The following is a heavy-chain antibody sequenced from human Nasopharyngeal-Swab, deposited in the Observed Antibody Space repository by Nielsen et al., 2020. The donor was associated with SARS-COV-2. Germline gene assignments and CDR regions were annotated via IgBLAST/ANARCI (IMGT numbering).Heavy chain of an antibody. Sequence: WVRQAPGQGLEWMGRINPNSGGTNYAQKFQGRATMTRDTSISTAYMELSRLRSDDTAVYYCARDSKVGATAPYYGMDVWGQGTTVTVSS. J-gene: IGHJ6*02. V-gene: IGHV1-2*06. D-gene: IGHD1-26*01. CDR3: ARDSKVGATAPYYGMDV. CDR2: INPNSGGT.